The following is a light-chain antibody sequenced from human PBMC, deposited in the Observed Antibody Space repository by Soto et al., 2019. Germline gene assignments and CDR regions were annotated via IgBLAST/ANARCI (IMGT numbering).Light chain of an antibody. CDR3: QQYYSFSPHT. CDR2: KAS. V-gene: IGKV1-5*03. Sequence: DIQMTQSPSTLSASVGDTVTIPCRASQSIYSWLAWYQQKPGKAPKLLIYKASTLESGVPSRFSGSGSGTEFTLPISSMQHDDVATYYCQQYYSFSPHTFGQGTRLEI. CDR1: QSIYSW. J-gene: IGKJ2*01.